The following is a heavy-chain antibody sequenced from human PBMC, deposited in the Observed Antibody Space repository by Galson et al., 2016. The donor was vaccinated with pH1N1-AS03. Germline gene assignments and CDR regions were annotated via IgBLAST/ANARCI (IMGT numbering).Heavy chain of an antibody. CDR2: IYYTGSA. V-gene: IGHV4-30-4*01. D-gene: IGHD5-24*01. CDR1: GGSISSNNYL. CDR3: AREVIEMTTSDAFDI. Sequence: TLSLTCAVSGGSISSNNYLWSWVRQPPGKGLEWIGYIYYTGSAYYNPSLESRVTISVDTSKNQFSLRLNSVTAADTAVYYCAREVIEMTTSDAFDIWGPGTMVTVSS. J-gene: IGHJ3*02.